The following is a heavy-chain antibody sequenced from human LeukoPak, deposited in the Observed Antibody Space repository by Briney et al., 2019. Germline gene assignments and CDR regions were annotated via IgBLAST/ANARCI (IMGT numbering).Heavy chain of an antibody. CDR3: ARVYNWNPAGAFDI. J-gene: IGHJ3*02. CDR2: TYYRSKWYN. Sequence: SQTLSLTCAISGDSVSSNIASWNWIKPSPSRGLEWLGRTYYRSKWYNDYAVSVKSRITINPGTSKNQFSLQLNSVTPEDTAVYYGARVYNWNPAGAFDIWGQGTVVTVSS. D-gene: IGHD1-1*01. V-gene: IGHV6-1*01. CDR1: GDSVSSNIAS.